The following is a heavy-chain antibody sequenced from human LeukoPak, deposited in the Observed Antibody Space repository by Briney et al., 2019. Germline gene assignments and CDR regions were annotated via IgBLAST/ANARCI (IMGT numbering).Heavy chain of an antibody. CDR2: TYYKSNWFT. V-gene: IGHV6-1*01. CDR3: ARAQRYDTGWSGAPALSVGWLDP. CDR1: GDRVSARNAA. D-gene: IGHD6-19*01. Sequence: SQTLSLTCAISGDRVSARNAAWNWIRQSPSRGLEWLGRTYYKSNWFTDYAESVKGLITITADASNNHITLQVNSVTPEDTAVYYCARAQRYDTGWSGAPALSVGWLDPWGQGTLVTVSS. J-gene: IGHJ5*02.